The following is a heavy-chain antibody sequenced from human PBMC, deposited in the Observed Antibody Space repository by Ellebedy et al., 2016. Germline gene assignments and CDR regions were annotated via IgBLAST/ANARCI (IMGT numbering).Heavy chain of an antibody. D-gene: IGHD6-19*01. J-gene: IGHJ4*02. CDR2: ITGSGDRT. Sequence: GESLKISCAASGFSFSSYAISWVRQAPGKGPEWVSTITGSGDRTNYADSVKGRFTISRDSSKNTLYLDMDSLRAEDTAIYYCAKCRHINGCLLDYWGQGTLVTVSS. CDR1: GFSFSSYA. CDR3: AKCRHINGCLLDY. V-gene: IGHV3-23*01.